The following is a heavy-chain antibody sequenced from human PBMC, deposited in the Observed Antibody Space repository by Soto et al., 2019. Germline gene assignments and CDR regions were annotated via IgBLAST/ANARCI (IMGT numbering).Heavy chain of an antibody. Sequence: EVQLVQSGAEVKKPGESLKISCKGSGYIFTGNWIGWVRQKPGKGLEWMGIIFPGDSDIRYNPSFEGQVTISADKSISTAYLQWSSLKASDTAMYYCVRGHHSDDWGQGTLVTVSS. V-gene: IGHV5-51*01. CDR3: VRGHHSDD. D-gene: IGHD6-13*01. J-gene: IGHJ4*02. CDR2: IFPGDSDI. CDR1: GYIFTGNW.